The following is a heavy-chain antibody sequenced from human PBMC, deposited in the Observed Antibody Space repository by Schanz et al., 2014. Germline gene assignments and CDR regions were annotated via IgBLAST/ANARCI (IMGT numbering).Heavy chain of an antibody. CDR2: VFPNGIT. CDR3: ARDTTWRLDL. V-gene: IGHV4-61*02. D-gene: IGHD1-1*01. J-gene: IGHJ2*01. CDR1: GGSISSGSYY. Sequence: QVQLQESGPGLVKPSQTLSLTCSVSGGSISSGSYYWNWIRQPAGKALEWVGRVFPNGITNYNPSRKSRATISRDPSKNQFSRTRTSLTAADTAVYYCARDTTWRLDLWGRGTLVTVSS.